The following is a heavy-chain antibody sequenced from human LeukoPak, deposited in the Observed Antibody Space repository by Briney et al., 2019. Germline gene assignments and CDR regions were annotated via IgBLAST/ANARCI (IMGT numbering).Heavy chain of an antibody. CDR1: GGSISSYY. V-gene: IGHV4-59*01. Sequence: SETLSLTCTVSGGSISSYYWSWIRQPPGKGLEWIGYIYYSGSTNYNPSLKSRVTISVDTSKNQFSLKLSSVTAADTAVYYCARSAWEDIVVVPAPLWFDPWGQGTLVTVSS. CDR3: ARSAWEDIVVVPAPLWFDP. CDR2: IYYSGST. D-gene: IGHD2-2*01. J-gene: IGHJ5*02.